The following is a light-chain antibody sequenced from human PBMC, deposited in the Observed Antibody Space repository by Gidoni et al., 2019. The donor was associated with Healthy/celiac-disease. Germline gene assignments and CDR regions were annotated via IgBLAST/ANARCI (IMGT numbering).Light chain of an antibody. V-gene: IGKV3D-15*03. CDR3: QQYNNWPPLT. Sequence: EIVMTQSPATLSVSPGERATLSCRASQSVSSNLAWYQQKPGQAPRLLIYGASIRATGIPARFSGSGSGTEFTLTISILQSEDFAVYDCQQYNNWPPLTFGGGTKVEIK. J-gene: IGKJ4*01. CDR1: QSVSSN. CDR2: GAS.